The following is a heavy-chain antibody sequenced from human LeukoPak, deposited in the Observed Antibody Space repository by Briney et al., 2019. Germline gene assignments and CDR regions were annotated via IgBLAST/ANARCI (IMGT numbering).Heavy chain of an antibody. V-gene: IGHV3-7*01. D-gene: IGHD5-18*01. CDR2: IKQDGSEK. CDR1: GFTFSSYW. CDR3: ARAVDTTTDYFDY. J-gene: IGHJ4*02. Sequence: GGSLRLSCAASGFTFSSYWMSWVRQAPGKGLEWVANIKQDGSEKYYVDSVKGRFTISRDNAKNSLYLQMNSLRAEDTAVYYCARAVDTTTDYFDYWGQGTLVTVSS.